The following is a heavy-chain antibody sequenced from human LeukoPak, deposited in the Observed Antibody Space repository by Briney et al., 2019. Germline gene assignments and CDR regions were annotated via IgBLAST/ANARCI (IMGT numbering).Heavy chain of an antibody. CDR3: ARGGSGTSMVRGESNWFDP. D-gene: IGHD3-10*01. CDR1: GYTLTELS. V-gene: IGHV1-24*01. CDR2: FDPEDGET. J-gene: IGHJ5*02. Sequence: ASVKVSCKVSGYTLTELSMHWVRQAPGKGLEWMGGFDPEDGETIYAQKFQGRVTMTRDTSISTAYMELSRLRSDDTAVYYCARGGSGTSMVRGESNWFDPWGQGTLVTVSS.